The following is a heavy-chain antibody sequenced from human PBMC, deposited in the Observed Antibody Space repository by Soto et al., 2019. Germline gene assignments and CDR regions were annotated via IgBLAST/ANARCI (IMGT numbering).Heavy chain of an antibody. CDR2: IYHSGST. J-gene: IGHJ6*02. D-gene: IGHD3-16*01. CDR3: ARDRRGSYYWYGMDV. Sequence: SETLSLTCTVSGGSISSGGYFWSWIRQPPGKGLEWIGYIYHSGSTYYNPSLKSRVTISVDKSKNQFSLKLSSVTAADTAVYYCARDRRGSYYWYGMDVWGQGTTVTVSS. V-gene: IGHV4-30-2*01. CDR1: GGSISSGGYF.